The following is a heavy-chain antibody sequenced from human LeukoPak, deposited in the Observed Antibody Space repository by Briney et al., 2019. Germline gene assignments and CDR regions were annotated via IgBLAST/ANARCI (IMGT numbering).Heavy chain of an antibody. CDR2: IYTSGST. Sequence: SETLSLTCAVYGGSFSGYYWSWIRQPPGKGLEWIGRIYTSGSTNYNPSLKSRVTMSVDTSKDQFSLKLSSVTAADTAVYYCARAGRTGMDVWGQGTTVTVSS. CDR3: ARAGRTGMDV. V-gene: IGHV4-59*10. J-gene: IGHJ6*02. CDR1: GGSFSGYY.